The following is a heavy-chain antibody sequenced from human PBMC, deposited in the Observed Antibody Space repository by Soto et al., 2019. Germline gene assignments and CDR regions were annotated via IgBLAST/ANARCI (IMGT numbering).Heavy chain of an antibody. J-gene: IGHJ5*02. V-gene: IGHV1-2*04. CDR2: INPNNGGT. CDR3: ACFCSSTSYYRGLFDP. Sequence: GASVKVSCKASGYTFTGYDMHWVRQAPGQGLEWMGWINPNNGGTNYAQKFQGWVTMTTDTSMSTAYMELSSLRSDDTAVYYCACFCSSTSYYRGLFDPSAQGTLVTVSS. CDR1: GYTFTGYD. D-gene: IGHD2-2*01.